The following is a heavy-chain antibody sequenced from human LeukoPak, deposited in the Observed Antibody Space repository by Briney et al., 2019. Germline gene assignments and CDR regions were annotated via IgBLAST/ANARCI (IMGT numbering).Heavy chain of an antibody. CDR2: IYTSGNT. Sequence: PSQTLSLTCTVSSGSISSGSYYWSWIRQPAGKGLEWIGRIYTSGNTTYNPSLNSRVTISVDTSKNQCSLKLTSVTAADTAVYYCARHYGSGMDYFDPWGQGTLVTVSS. V-gene: IGHV4-61*02. CDR3: ARHYGSGMDYFDP. D-gene: IGHD3-10*01. CDR1: SGSISSGSYY. J-gene: IGHJ5*02.